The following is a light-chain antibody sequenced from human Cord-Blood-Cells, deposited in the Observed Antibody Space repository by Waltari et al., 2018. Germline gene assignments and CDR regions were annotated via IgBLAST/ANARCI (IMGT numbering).Light chain of an antibody. J-gene: IGKJ2*01. V-gene: IGKV1-39*01. Sequence: DIQMTQSPSSLSASVGDRVTITCRASQSISSYLNWYQQKPGKAPKLLIYAATSLQSGVPSRFSGRGSGTDFTLTIRSLQPEDFATYYCQQSYSTPYTFGQGPTLAIK. CDR3: QQSYSTPYT. CDR2: AAT. CDR1: QSISSY.